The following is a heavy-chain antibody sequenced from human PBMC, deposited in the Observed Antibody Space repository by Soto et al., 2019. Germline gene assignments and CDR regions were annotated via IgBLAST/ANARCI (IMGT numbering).Heavy chain of an antibody. Sequence: SVKVSCKASGGTFSSYAISWVRQAPGQGLEWMGGIIPIFGTANYAQKFQGGVTITADKSTSTAYMELSSLRSEDTAVYYCARPAGPSSSWTGYFDYWGQGTLVTVSS. CDR3: ARPAGPSSSWTGYFDY. CDR1: GGTFSSYA. J-gene: IGHJ4*02. V-gene: IGHV1-69*06. D-gene: IGHD6-13*01. CDR2: IIPIFGTA.